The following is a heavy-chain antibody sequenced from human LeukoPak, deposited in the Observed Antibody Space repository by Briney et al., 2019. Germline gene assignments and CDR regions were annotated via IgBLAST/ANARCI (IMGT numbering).Heavy chain of an antibody. CDR1: GGSFSGYY. J-gene: IGHJ4*02. CDR2: INHSGST. V-gene: IGHV4-34*01. CDR3: ARHSGPYSSSWFDY. D-gene: IGHD6-13*01. Sequence: SETLSLTCAVYGGSFSGYYWSWIRQPPGKGLEWIGEINHSGSTNYNPSLKSRVTISVDTSKNQFSLKLSSVTAADTAVYYCARHSGPYSSSWFDYWGQGTLVTVSS.